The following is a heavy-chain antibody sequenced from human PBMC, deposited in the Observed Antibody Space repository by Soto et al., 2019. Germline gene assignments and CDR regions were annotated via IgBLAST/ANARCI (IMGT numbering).Heavy chain of an antibody. CDR1: GFTCNNYA. J-gene: IGHJ4*02. CDR3: AKGRRGSGSITPRVDF. D-gene: IGHD3-10*01. V-gene: IGHV3-23*01. CDR2: ISGGGDTT. Sequence: EVQLLESGGGLVQPGGSLRLSCAASGFTCNNYAMTWVRQAPGKGLEWVSAISGGGDTTSYADSVKGRFTVSRDGSKNTLDLQMSSLGAEDTALYYCAKGRRGSGSITPRVDFWGQGTLVTVSS.